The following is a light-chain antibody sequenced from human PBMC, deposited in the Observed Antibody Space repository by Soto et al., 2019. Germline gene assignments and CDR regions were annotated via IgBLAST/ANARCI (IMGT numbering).Light chain of an antibody. CDR3: XXLRSYPST. J-gene: IGKJ4*01. CDR2: AAS. V-gene: IGKV1-9*01. Sequence: IQVTQSPSSLSASVGDRVTITCRASQDISSYLAWYQQKPGKAPTLLIYAASTLQSGVPSRFSGSGFGTDFTLTISSLQAEDFASYYCXXLRSYPSTFGGGTKVDIK. CDR1: QDISSY.